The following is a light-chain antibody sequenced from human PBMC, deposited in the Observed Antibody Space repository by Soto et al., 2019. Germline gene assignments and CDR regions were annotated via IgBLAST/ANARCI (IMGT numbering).Light chain of an antibody. CDR1: QSVSSSY. V-gene: IGKV3-20*01. CDR3: QQYGSAPQGT. J-gene: IGKJ5*01. CDR2: GAS. Sequence: EIVLTQSPATLSLSLGERATLSCRASQSVSSSYLAWYQQKPGQAPGLLIYGASGRPTGIPDRFSGSGSGTDFTLTISRLEPEDFAVYYCQQYGSAPQGTFGQGTRLEIK.